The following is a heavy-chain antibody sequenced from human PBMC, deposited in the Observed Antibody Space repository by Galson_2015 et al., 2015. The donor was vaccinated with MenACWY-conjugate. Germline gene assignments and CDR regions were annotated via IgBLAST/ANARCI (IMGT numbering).Heavy chain of an antibody. Sequence: SLRLSCAASGFTFSTSAMHWVRQAPGKGLEWVSFIAFDGSDKHYAESVKGRFTISRDDSKSSLYLQMNSLRPEDTAMYYCARDRVQSTIVVVPAALFPWGQGTLVTVSS. CDR1: GFTFSTSA. CDR2: IAFDGSDK. J-gene: IGHJ5*02. V-gene: IGHV3-30*04. CDR3: ARDRVQSTIVVVPAALFP. D-gene: IGHD2-2*01.